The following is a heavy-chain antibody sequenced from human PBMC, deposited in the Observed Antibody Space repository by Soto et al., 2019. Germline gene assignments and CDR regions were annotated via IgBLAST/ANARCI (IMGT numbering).Heavy chain of an antibody. J-gene: IGHJ4*02. Sequence: ELQLVQSGAEVQKPGESLRISCKGSGYSFTHYSISWVRQMPGKGLEWMGRIGPSDSYTNYNPSFQGHVSISTDKSIGTAYLQWNSLKASDTAMYYCARQSSGSSWQVDFWGEGTLVTVSS. CDR2: IGPSDSYT. V-gene: IGHV5-10-1*03. CDR1: GYSFTHYS. CDR3: ARQSSGSSWQVDF. D-gene: IGHD6-13*01.